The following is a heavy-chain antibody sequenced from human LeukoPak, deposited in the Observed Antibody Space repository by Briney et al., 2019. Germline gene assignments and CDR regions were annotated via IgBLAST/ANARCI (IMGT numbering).Heavy chain of an antibody. CDR2: ISYDGRSK. V-gene: IGHV3-30*04. J-gene: IGHJ4*02. CDR1: GFTFSSYA. D-gene: IGHD6-13*01. Sequence: GGSLRLSCAASGFTFSSYAMHWVRQAPGKGLEWVAVISYDGRSKDYADSVKGRLTSSRDDSRNTVYLQTNSLRVEDTAVYYCARDGVGYSSSCPFDYWGQGTLVTVSS. CDR3: ARDGVGYSSSCPFDY.